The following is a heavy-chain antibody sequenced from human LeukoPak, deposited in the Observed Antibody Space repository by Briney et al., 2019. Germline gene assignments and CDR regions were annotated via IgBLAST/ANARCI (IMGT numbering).Heavy chain of an antibody. CDR2: IYYSGGT. J-gene: IGHJ4*02. D-gene: IGHD3-22*01. V-gene: IGHV4-59*12. CDR1: GASISSYY. CDR3: ARASRYYYDSSGSHGDY. Sequence: LPETLSLTCTVSGASISSYYWSWLRQPPGKGLEWIGYIYYSGGTNYNPSLKSRVTISVDTSKNQFSLKLSSVTAADTAVYYCARASRYYYDSSGSHGDYWGQGTLVTVSS.